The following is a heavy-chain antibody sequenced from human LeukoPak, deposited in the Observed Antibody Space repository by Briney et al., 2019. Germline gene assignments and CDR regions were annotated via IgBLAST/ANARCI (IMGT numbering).Heavy chain of an antibody. CDR2: ISASGGTT. CDR3: ATLYGDYNWYLDL. V-gene: IGHV3-23*01. J-gene: IGHJ2*01. Sequence: GGSLRLSCTSSQLTFNRYVMAWVRQAPGKGLEWVSTISASGGTTYYADSVQGRFTISRDNSKNTLYPQMNSLRAEDTAVYYCATLYGDYNWYLDLWGRGTLVTVSS. D-gene: IGHD4-17*01. CDR1: QLTFNRYV.